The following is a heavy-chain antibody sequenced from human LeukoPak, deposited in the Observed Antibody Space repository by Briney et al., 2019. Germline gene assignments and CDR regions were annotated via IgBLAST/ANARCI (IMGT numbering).Heavy chain of an antibody. D-gene: IGHD1-14*01. CDR1: GFTFSSYA. Sequence: GGSLRLSCAASGFTFSSYAMSWVRQAPGKGLEWVSYISSSSSTIYYADSVKGRFTISRDNAKNSLYLQMNSLRAEDTAVYYCARDPDYYFDYWGQGTLVTVSS. CDR3: ARDPDYYFDY. V-gene: IGHV3-48*01. J-gene: IGHJ4*02. CDR2: ISSSSSTI.